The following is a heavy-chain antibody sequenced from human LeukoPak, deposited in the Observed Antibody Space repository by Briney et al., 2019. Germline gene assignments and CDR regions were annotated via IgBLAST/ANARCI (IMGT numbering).Heavy chain of an antibody. D-gene: IGHD1-26*01. CDR3: AKALVGAIALDS. J-gene: IGHJ4*02. Sequence: GGSLRLSCAASGFTFSHFAMNWVRQAPGKGLEWVAGITGSGDKTYYVESLKGRFTISRDNSKSTLFLQLNSLRAADTAVYFCAKALVGAIALDSWGQGTLVSVSS. V-gene: IGHV3-23*01. CDR1: GFTFSHFA. CDR2: ITGSGDKT.